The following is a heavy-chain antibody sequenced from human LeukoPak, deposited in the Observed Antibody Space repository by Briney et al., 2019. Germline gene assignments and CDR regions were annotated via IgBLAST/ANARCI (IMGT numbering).Heavy chain of an antibody. Sequence: GGSLRLSCAASGFTFSSYSMNWLRQAPGKGLEWVSSISSSSSYIYYAVLVKGRFTISRDNAKHSLYLQMNSLRADDTGVFYCARGGGQFDYWGQGTLVTVSS. D-gene: IGHD3-16*01. V-gene: IGHV3-21*01. CDR1: GFTFSSYS. CDR3: ARGGGQFDY. J-gene: IGHJ4*02. CDR2: ISSSSSYI.